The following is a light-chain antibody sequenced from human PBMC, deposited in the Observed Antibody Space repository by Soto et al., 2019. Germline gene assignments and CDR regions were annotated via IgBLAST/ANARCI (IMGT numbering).Light chain of an antibody. J-gene: IGLJ2*01. CDR1: SSDVGGHDY. CDR3: GGWDDSLSGPV. Sequence: QSALTQPPSASGSPGQAVTISCTGTSSDVGGHDYVSWYRQSPGKAPKLMIYDVNKRPSGVPDRFSGSKSGNTASLTVSGLQAEDEADYYCGGWDDSLSGPVFGGGTKLTVL. CDR2: DVN. V-gene: IGLV2-8*01.